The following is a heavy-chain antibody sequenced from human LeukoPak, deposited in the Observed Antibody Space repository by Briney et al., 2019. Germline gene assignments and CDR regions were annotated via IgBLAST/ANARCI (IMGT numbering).Heavy chain of an antibody. J-gene: IGHJ4*01. CDR1: EFTFSNYA. D-gene: IGHD1-26*01. CDR3: ARGLVSGSQRGYFDY. V-gene: IGHV3-30-3*01. CDR2: ISYDGSNK. Sequence: GGSLRLSCAASEFTFSNYAMHWVRQAPGKGLEWVAVISYDGSNKYYADSVKGRLTISRDNSKNTLYLQTNSLRTDDTAVYYCARGLVSGSQRGYFDYWGHGTLVTVS.